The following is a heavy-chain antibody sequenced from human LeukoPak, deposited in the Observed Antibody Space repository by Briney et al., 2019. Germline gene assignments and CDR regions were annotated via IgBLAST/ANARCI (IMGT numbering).Heavy chain of an antibody. CDR3: ATEVWFRADS. Sequence: GGSLRLSCAASGFTFSVYWMTWVRQAPGKGLEWVATIDQYGGQKNYVESVKGRFTISRDNDENSLFLQMNSLRADDTAVYYCATEVWFRADSWGQGTLVTVSS. J-gene: IGHJ4*02. CDR1: GFTFSVYW. V-gene: IGHV3-7*05. CDR2: IDQYGGQK. D-gene: IGHD3-10*01.